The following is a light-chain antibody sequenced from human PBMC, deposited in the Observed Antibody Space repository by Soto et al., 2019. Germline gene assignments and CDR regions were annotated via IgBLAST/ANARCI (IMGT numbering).Light chain of an antibody. CDR3: SSYTSSSTLV. CDR2: EVT. V-gene: IGLV2-14*01. Sequence: QYALTQPASVSGSLGQSITISCTGSSSDIGVYNYVSWYQQHPGKAPKLMIYEVTNRPSGVSNRFSGSKTGNTASLTISGLQAEDEAEYHCSSYTSSSTLVFGGGTKVTVL. J-gene: IGLJ3*02. CDR1: SSDIGVYNY.